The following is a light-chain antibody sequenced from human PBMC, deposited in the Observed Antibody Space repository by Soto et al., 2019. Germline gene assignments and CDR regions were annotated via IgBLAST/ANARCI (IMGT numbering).Light chain of an antibody. J-gene: IGKJ1*01. V-gene: IGKV1-5*03. Sequence: DIQMTQSPSTLSGSVGDRVTITCRASQTISSWLAWYQQKLGKAPKLLIYKASTLESGIPSRFSGSGSGTEFTLTISSLQPDDFAPYYCQHYDSYSEAFGQGTKVDIK. CDR3: QHYDSYSEA. CDR1: QTISSW. CDR2: KAS.